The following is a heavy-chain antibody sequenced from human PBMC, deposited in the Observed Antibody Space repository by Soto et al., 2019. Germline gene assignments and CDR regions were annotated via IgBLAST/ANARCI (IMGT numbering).Heavy chain of an antibody. CDR1: GFTFSSYA. V-gene: IGHV3-23*01. CDR2: ISGSAGIT. D-gene: IGHD3-16*01. CDR3: TKDLWPYLPAGGEFDS. J-gene: IGHJ4*02. Sequence: EVQLLESGGGLVQPGGSLRLSCAASGFTFSSYAMSWVRQAPGKGLEWVSAISGSAGITYYADSVKGRFTISRDNSKNTLYLQMNSLRAEDTAVFYCTKDLWPYLPAGGEFDSWGQGTLVTVSS.